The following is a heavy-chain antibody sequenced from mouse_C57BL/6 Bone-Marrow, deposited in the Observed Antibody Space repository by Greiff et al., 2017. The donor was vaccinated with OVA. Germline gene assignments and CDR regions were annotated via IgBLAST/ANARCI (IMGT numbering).Heavy chain of an antibody. Sequence: ESGPGILQPSQTLSLTCSFSGFSLSTFGIGVGWIRQPSGKGLEWLAHSWWDDDKCYNPALKSRLTISKDTSKNQVFLKIANVDTADTATYYCARGYYSNSSWFAYWGQGTLVTVSA. J-gene: IGHJ3*01. D-gene: IGHD2-5*01. CDR3: ARGYYSNSSWFAY. V-gene: IGHV8-8*01. CDR2: SWWDDDK. CDR1: GFSLSTFGIG.